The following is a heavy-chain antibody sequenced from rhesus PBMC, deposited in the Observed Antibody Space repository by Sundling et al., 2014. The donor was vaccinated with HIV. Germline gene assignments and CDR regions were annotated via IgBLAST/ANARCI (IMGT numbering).Heavy chain of an antibody. J-gene: IGHJ1*01. CDR3: ARGSYYSHSDYTQGGYFEF. D-gene: IGHD3-28*01. CDR1: GGSISGYY. V-gene: IGHV4-165*01. Sequence: QVQLQESGPGLVTPSETLSLTCAVSGGSISGYYWTWIRQPPGKGLECIGSICDSSGSTYYNPSLKSRVTISKDTSKNQFSLNLSSVTAADTAVYYCARGSYYSHSDYTQGGYFEFWGQGALVTVSS. CDR2: ICDSSGST.